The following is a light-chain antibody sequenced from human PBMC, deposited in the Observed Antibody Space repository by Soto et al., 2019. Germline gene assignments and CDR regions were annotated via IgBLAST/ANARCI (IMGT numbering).Light chain of an antibody. V-gene: IGLV1-44*01. CDR2: ANN. CDR1: SSNIGSNT. J-gene: IGLJ2*01. CDR3: AAWDDSLNGPV. Sequence: QAVVTQPPSASGTPGQGVTISCSGRSSNIGSNTVNWYQQLPGTAPKLLIYANNQRPSGVPDRFSGSKSGTSASLAIRGLQSEDEADYYCAAWDDSLNGPVFGGGTKLTVL.